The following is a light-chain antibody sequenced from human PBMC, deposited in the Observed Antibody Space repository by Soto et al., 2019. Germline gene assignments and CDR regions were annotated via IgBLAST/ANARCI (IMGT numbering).Light chain of an antibody. J-gene: IGKJ2*01. V-gene: IGKV3-20*01. CDR2: GAS. Sequence: IVLTQSPGTLSLSPGERATLSCRASQSVSSTYMAWYQQRPGQAPRLLIYGASSRATGIPDRFSGSGSGTDFTLTISRLEPEDFAVYFCQQYDRSPPFTFGQGTTVEIK. CDR1: QSVSSTY. CDR3: QQYDRSPPFT.